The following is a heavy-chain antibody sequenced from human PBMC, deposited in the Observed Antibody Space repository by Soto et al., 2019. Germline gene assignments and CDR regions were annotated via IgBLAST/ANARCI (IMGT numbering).Heavy chain of an antibody. Sequence: ASVKVSCTASGYPFSSYGISWVRQAPGQGLEWMGWISGYNGNTQYAQKFQGRVTVTTDTPTSTACMELRSLRPDDTAVYYCARGIIVVAPYYYMDVWGNGTTVTVS. V-gene: IGHV1-18*01. D-gene: IGHD2-2*01. J-gene: IGHJ6*03. CDR3: ARGIIVVAPYYYMDV. CDR2: ISGYNGNT. CDR1: GYPFSSYG.